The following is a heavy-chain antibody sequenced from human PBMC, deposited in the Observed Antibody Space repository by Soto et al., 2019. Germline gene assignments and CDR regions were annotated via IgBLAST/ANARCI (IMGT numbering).Heavy chain of an antibody. Sequence: ASVKVSCNASGYTFTGYYMHLVRQAPRQGLEWMGWINPNSGGTNYAQKFQGWVTMSRDTSISTAYMELSRLRSDDTAVYYCARAIRNCSGGSCYPGDYFYYGMDIWGQGTTVTVSS. CDR2: INPNSGGT. V-gene: IGHV1-2*04. CDR3: ARAIRNCSGGSCYPGDYFYYGMDI. CDR1: GYTFTGYY. J-gene: IGHJ6*02. D-gene: IGHD2-15*01.